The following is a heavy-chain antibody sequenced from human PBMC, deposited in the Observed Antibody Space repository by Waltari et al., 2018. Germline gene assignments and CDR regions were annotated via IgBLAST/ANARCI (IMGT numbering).Heavy chain of an antibody. CDR1: GGSFRGYY. D-gene: IGHD3-3*01. J-gene: IGHJ6*02. Sequence: QVQLQQWGAGLLKPSETLSLTCAVYGGSFRGYYWSWIRQPPGKGLEWIGEINHSGRTNYNPSLKSRVTISVDTSKKQFSLKLSSVTAADTAVYYCARGPWRFVGRLNYYYGMDVWGQGTTVTVSS. CDR3: ARGPWRFVGRLNYYYGMDV. V-gene: IGHV4-34*01. CDR2: INHSGRT.